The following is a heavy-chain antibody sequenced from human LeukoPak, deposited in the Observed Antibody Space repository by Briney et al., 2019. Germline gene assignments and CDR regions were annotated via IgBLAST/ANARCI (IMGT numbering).Heavy chain of an antibody. J-gene: IGHJ4*02. CDR2: IWYDGSNE. CDR1: GFAFSSYG. Sequence: GGSLRHSCAASGFAFSSYGMHWVRQAPGTGLEWEAIIWYDGSNEYYADSVKGRFTISRDNSKKTLYLQMNSLRAEDTAVYYCARDLGYFDYWGQGNLVTVSS. V-gene: IGHV3-33*01. CDR3: ARDLGYFDY.